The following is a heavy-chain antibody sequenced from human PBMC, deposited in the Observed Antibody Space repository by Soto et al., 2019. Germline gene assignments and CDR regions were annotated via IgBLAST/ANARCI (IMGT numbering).Heavy chain of an antibody. D-gene: IGHD3-3*01. Sequence: QVQLVESGGGVVQPGRSLRLSCAASGFTFSSYAMHWVRQAPGKGLGWVAVISYDGSNKYYADSVKGRFTISRDNSKNTLYLQMNSLRAEDTAVYYCARDYDFWSGYPSNFYFDYWGQGTLVTVSS. CDR1: GFTFSSYA. V-gene: IGHV3-30-3*01. CDR2: ISYDGSNK. J-gene: IGHJ4*02. CDR3: ARDYDFWSGYPSNFYFDY.